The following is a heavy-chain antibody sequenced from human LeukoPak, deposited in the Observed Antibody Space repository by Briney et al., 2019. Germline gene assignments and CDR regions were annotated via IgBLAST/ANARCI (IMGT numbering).Heavy chain of an antibody. Sequence: ASVKVSCKPSGYTFNTYGITWVRQAPGQGLEWMGWISPYNGNTNYAQKFQGRVTLTTDTSTSTAYMELSSLRSDDTAVYYCARSGSRLLWFGETMGYFDYWGQGTLVTVSS. CDR2: ISPYNGNT. CDR3: ARSGSRLLWFGETMGYFDY. V-gene: IGHV1-18*01. D-gene: IGHD3-10*01. J-gene: IGHJ4*02. CDR1: GYTFNTYG.